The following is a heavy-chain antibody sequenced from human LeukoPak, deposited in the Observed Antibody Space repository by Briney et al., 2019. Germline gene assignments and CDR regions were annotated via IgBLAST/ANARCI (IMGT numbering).Heavy chain of an antibody. J-gene: IGHJ4*02. Sequence: ASVKVSCKASGYTFTSYGISWVRQAPGQGLEWMGWISAYNGNTNYAQKLQGRVTMTTDTSTSTAYMELRSLRSDDPAVYYCARDPHDSHGSPLDYWGQGTLVTVSS. CDR1: GYTFTSYG. CDR2: ISAYNGNT. D-gene: IGHD5-18*01. V-gene: IGHV1-18*01. CDR3: ARDPHDSHGSPLDY.